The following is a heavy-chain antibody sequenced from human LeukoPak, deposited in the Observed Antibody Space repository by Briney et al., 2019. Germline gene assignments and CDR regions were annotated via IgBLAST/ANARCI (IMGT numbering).Heavy chain of an antibody. V-gene: IGHV4-59*01. CDR3: ARNAGIDYGDYVVDI. CDR2: IYYSGST. D-gene: IGHD4-17*01. Sequence: SETLSLTCTVSGGSISSYYWSWIRQPPGKGLEWVGYIYYSGSTNYNPSLKSRVTISVDTSKNQFSLKLSSVTAADTAVYYCARNAGIDYGDYVVDIWGQGAMVTVSS. J-gene: IGHJ3*02. CDR1: GGSISSYY.